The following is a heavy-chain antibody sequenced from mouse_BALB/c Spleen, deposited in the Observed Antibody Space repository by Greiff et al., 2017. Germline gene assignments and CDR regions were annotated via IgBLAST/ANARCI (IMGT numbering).Heavy chain of an antibody. V-gene: IGHV5-17*02. Sequence: VMLVESGGGLVQPGGSRKLSCAASGFTFSSFGMHWVRQAPEKGLEWVAYISSGSSTIYYADTVKGRFTISRDNPKNTLFLQMTSLRSEDTAMYYCASRGNYAMDYWGQGTSVTVSS. J-gene: IGHJ4*01. D-gene: IGHD3-1*01. CDR2: ISSGSSTI. CDR1: GFTFSSFG. CDR3: ASRGNYAMDY.